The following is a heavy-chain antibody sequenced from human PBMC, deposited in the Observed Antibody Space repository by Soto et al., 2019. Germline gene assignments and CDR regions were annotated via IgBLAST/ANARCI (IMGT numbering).Heavy chain of an antibody. CDR1: GFSLSTSGVG. Sequence: QITLKESGPTLVKPTQTLTLTCTFSGFSLSTSGVGVGWIRQPPGKALEWLALIYWDDDKRYSPSLKSRLTIXKXTXKNQVVLTMTNMDPVDTATYYCAPSHVLVTTGAFDIWGQGTMVTVSS. V-gene: IGHV2-5*02. CDR3: APSHVLVTTGAFDI. D-gene: IGHD4-17*01. J-gene: IGHJ3*02. CDR2: IYWDDDK.